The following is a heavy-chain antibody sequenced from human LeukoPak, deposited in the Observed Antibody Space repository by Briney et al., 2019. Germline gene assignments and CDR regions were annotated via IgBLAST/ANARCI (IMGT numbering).Heavy chain of an antibody. J-gene: IGHJ4*02. V-gene: IGHV1-69*05. Sequence: SVKVSCKASGGTFSSYAISWVRQAPGQGLEWMGRIIPIFGTANYAQEFQGRVTITTDESTSTAYMELSSLRSEDTAVYYCARDRGWLQTYYFDYWGQGTLVTVSS. CDR3: ARDRGWLQTYYFDY. CDR2: IIPIFGTA. CDR1: GGTFSSYA. D-gene: IGHD5-24*01.